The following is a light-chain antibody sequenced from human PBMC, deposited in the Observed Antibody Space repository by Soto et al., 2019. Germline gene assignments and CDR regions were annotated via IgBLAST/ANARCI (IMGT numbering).Light chain of an antibody. CDR3: QNYNSAPRT. Sequence: DIQMTQTPSSLSASVGDRVTITCRASQGINNYLAWYQQRPGKVPKLLIYAASTLQSGVPSRFRGSRSGTDFTLTISSLQPEDVATYYCQNYNSAPRTFGQGTKVEIK. J-gene: IGKJ1*01. V-gene: IGKV1-27*01. CDR2: AAS. CDR1: QGINNY.